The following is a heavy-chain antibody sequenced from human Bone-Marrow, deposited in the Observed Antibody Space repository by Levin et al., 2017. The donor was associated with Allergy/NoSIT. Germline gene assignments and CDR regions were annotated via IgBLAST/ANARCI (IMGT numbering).Heavy chain of an antibody. V-gene: IGHV3-23*01. CDR1: GFTFRNSD. D-gene: IGHD2-21*01. CDR3: AKRPYCRGDICYGLDV. Sequence: GGSLRLSCAGSGFTFRNSDIHWVRQAGKGLEWVSLISDNGGITKYADSVKGRFTISRDNSKNTAYLQMNSLRDEDTAIYYCAKRPYCRGDICYGLDVWGQGTTVTVSS. CDR2: ISDNGGIT. J-gene: IGHJ6*02.